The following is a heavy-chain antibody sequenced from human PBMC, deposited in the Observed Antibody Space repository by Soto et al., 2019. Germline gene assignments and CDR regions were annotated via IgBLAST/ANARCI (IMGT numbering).Heavy chain of an antibody. Sequence: QLQLQESGSGLVKPSQTLSLTCAVSGGSISSGGYSWSWIRQPPGKGLEWIGYIYHSGSTYYNPSLKSRVTISVDRSKNQFSLKLSSVTAADTAVYYCDRGVVPAAISSWFDPWGQGTLVTVSS. CDR1: GGSISSGGYS. CDR3: DRGVVPAAISSWFDP. D-gene: IGHD2-2*02. CDR2: IYHSGST. V-gene: IGHV4-30-2*01. J-gene: IGHJ5*02.